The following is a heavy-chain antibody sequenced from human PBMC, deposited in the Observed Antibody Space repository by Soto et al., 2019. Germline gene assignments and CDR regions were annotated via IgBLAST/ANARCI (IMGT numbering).Heavy chain of an antibody. CDR3: ARRARPDFYSLDV. Sequence: EVQLAESGGGLAQPGGSLRLSCAASGFTLSGYAMDWVRQAPGKGLEYVSGISSNGVGTYYANSVQGRFTISRDNSKNKVYLQMGSLRPEDMAVYYCARRARPDFYSLDVWGKGTPVTVSS. D-gene: IGHD6-6*01. J-gene: IGHJ6*03. CDR2: ISSNGVGT. V-gene: IGHV3-64*01. CDR1: GFTLSGYA.